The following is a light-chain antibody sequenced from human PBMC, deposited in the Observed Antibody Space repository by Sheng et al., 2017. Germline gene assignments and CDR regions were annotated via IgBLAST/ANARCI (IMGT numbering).Light chain of an antibody. CDR3: QQSNTSPHT. V-gene: IGKV1-39*01. CDR2: AAV. Sequence: DIQMTQSPSSLSASVGDRVTIACRASQRIGGHLNWYQQKPGQAPKLLIYAAVSLHSGVPSRFSGSVSGTDFTLTISSLQPEDFATYYCQQSNTSPHTFGRGTKLEI. J-gene: IGKJ2*01. CDR1: QRIGGH.